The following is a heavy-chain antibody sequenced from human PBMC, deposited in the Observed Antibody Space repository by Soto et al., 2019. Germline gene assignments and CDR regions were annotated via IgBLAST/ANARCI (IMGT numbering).Heavy chain of an antibody. J-gene: IGHJ4*02. CDR3: ARLRRLSSFLWGWYYFDY. V-gene: IGHV3-7*01. Sequence: GGSLRLSCAASGFTFSSYWMSWVRQAPGKGLEWVANIKQDGSEKYYVDSVKGRFTISRDNAKNSLYLQMNSLRAEDTAVYYCARLRRLSSFLWGWYYFDYWGQGTLVTVSS. CDR2: IKQDGSEK. D-gene: IGHD2-15*01. CDR1: GFTFSSYW.